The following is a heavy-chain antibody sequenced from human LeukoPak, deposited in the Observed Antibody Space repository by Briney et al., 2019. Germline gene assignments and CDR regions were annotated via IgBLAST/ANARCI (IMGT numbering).Heavy chain of an antibody. CDR3: ARAGIIDYDDYGYFQH. D-gene: IGHD4-17*01. J-gene: IGHJ1*01. V-gene: IGHV1-2*02. CDR2: INPNSGGT. Sequence: ASVKVSCKASGYTFTGYYMHRVRQAPGQGLEWMGWINPNSGGTNYAQKFQGRVTMTRDTSISTAYMELSRLRSDDTAVYYCARAGIIDYDDYGYFQHWGQGTLVTVSS. CDR1: GYTFTGYY.